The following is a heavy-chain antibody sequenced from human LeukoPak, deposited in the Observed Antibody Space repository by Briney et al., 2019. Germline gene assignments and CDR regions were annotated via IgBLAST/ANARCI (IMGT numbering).Heavy chain of an antibody. CDR3: VRGTTQFDY. Sequence: GGSLRLSCAASGFSFSSSAMTWVRQAPGEGLEWVSTIDTSGDNTYYADSVKGRFTISRDNSKHTLYLQMNSLRVEDTALYYCVRGTTQFDYWGQGTRVIVSS. CDR1: GFSFSSSA. D-gene: IGHD1-1*01. V-gene: IGHV3-23*01. CDR2: IDTSGDNT. J-gene: IGHJ4*02.